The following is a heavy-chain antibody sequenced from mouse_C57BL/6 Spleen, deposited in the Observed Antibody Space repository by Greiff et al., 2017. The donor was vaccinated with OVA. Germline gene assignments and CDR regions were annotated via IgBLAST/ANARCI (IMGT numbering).Heavy chain of an antibody. CDR2: IDPEAGET. D-gene: IGHD2-2*01. Sequence: EVQGVESGAELVKPGASVKLSCTASGFNIKDYYMHWVKQRTEQGLEWIGRIDPEAGETKYAPKFQGKATITADTSSNTAYLQLSSLTSEDTAVYYCARGGVTTDFDYWGQGTTLTVSS. CDR3: ARGGVTTDFDY. V-gene: IGHV14-2*01. CDR1: GFNIKDYY. J-gene: IGHJ2*01.